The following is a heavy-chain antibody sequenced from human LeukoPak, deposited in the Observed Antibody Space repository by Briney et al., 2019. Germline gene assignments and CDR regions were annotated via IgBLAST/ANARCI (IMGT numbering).Heavy chain of an antibody. Sequence: GGSLRLSCAASGFAFGSYAMHWVRQALGKGLEWVAVISYDGSNKYYADSVKGRFTISRDNSKNTLFLQMNSLRAEDTAVYYCAKPSVSSGWYDLNYFDYWGQGTLVTVSS. J-gene: IGHJ4*02. CDR3: AKPSVSSGWYDLNYFDY. CDR1: GFAFGSYA. D-gene: IGHD6-19*01. CDR2: ISYDGSNK. V-gene: IGHV3-30-3*02.